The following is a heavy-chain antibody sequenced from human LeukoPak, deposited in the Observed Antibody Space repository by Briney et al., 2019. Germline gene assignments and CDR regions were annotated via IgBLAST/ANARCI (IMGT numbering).Heavy chain of an antibody. D-gene: IGHD4-17*01. CDR2: ISYSGNT. J-gene: IGHJ5*01. V-gene: IGHV4-59*08. Sequence: SETLSLTCTVSGDSITNSYWNWIRQPLGGGLEWIGRISYSGNTNYNPSLKSRVIISRDPSKNQFSLELTSVTAADTAVYYCAKRIIEARDNGDSNWLDPWGQGILVTVSS. CDR3: AKRIIEARDNGDSNWLDP. CDR1: GDSITNSY.